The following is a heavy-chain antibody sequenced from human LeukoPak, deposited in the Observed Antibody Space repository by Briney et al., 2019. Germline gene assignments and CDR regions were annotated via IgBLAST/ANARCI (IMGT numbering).Heavy chain of an antibody. J-gene: IGHJ4*02. CDR3: ARAESVVAATYASDY. D-gene: IGHD2-15*01. CDR1: GYTFTNYG. Sequence: PGASVKVSCKASGYTFTNYGISWVRQAPGQGLEWMGWISAYNGNTNYAQKFQGRVTMTTDTSTSTAYMELRSLRSDDTAVYYCARAESVVAATYASDYWGQGTLVTVSS. CDR2: ISAYNGNT. V-gene: IGHV1-18*01.